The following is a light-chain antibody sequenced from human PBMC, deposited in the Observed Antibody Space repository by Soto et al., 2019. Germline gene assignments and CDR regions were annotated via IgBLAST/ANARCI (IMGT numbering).Light chain of an antibody. Sequence: EIVLTQSPGTLSLSPGERTTLSCRASQSVSSNFLDWYQQKPGQAPRLLIYGASSRATGIPARFSGSGSGTDFTLTISRLEPEDFAVYYCQQYGNSPITFGQGTRLEIK. CDR2: GAS. V-gene: IGKV3-20*01. CDR1: QSVSSNF. J-gene: IGKJ5*01. CDR3: QQYGNSPIT.